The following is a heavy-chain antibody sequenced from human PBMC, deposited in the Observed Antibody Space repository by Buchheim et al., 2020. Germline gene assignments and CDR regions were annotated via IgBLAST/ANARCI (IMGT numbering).Heavy chain of an antibody. Sequence: QVQLVQSGAEVKKPGASVKVSCKASGYTFTSYDINWVRQATGQGLEWMGWMNPNSGNTGYAQKFQGRVTMTRNTSISTAYMGLSSLRSEDTAVYYCARNTYYDYVWGSYRDYYYYMDVWGKGTT. CDR1: GYTFTSYD. J-gene: IGHJ6*03. CDR2: MNPNSGNT. V-gene: IGHV1-8*01. D-gene: IGHD3-16*02. CDR3: ARNTYYDYVWGSYRDYYYYMDV.